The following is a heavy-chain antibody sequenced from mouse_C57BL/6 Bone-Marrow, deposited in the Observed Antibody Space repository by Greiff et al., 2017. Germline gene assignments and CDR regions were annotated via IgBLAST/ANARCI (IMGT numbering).Heavy chain of an antibody. Sequence: VKLMESGAELVKPGASVKISCKASGYAFSSYWMNWVKQRPGKGLEWIGQIYPGDGDTNYNGKFKGKATLTADKSSSTAYMQLSSLTSEDSAVYFCARYGIYYGSSYGAWFAYWGQGTLVTVSA. J-gene: IGHJ3*01. CDR2: IYPGDGDT. V-gene: IGHV1-80*01. CDR3: ARYGIYYGSSYGAWFAY. CDR1: GYAFSSYW. D-gene: IGHD1-1*01.